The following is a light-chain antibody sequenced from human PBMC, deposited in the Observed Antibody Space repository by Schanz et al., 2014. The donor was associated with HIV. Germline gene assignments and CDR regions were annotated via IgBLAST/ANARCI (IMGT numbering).Light chain of an antibody. V-gene: IGLV2-14*03. CDR2: DVT. CDR1: SRDVGGYNY. J-gene: IGLJ2*01. CDR3: SSYTTNRTVT. Sequence: QSALTQPASVSGSPGQSITISCRGTSRDVGGYNYVSWYQQHPGKAPKLMIYDVTNRPSGISSRFSGSKSGNTASLTISGLQTDDEGDYYCSSYTTNRTVTFGGGTKLTVL.